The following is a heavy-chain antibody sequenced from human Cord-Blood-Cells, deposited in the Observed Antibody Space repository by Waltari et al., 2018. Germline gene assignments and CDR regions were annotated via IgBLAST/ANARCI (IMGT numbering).Heavy chain of an antibody. V-gene: IGHV3-48*03. Sequence: EVQLVESGGGLVQPGGSLRLSCAASGFTFSSYEMNWVRQAPGKGLEWVSYIRRSGSTIYYADSVKGRFTISRDNAKNSLYLQMNSLRAEDTAVYYCARDGVLLWFGELFDYWGQGTLVTVSS. D-gene: IGHD3-10*01. CDR1: GFTFSSYE. CDR2: IRRSGSTI. CDR3: ARDGVLLWFGELFDY. J-gene: IGHJ4*02.